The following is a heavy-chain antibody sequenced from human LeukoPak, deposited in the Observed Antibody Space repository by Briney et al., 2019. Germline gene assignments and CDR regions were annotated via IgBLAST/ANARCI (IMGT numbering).Heavy chain of an antibody. Sequence: PGGSLRLSCAASGFTFDDYGMSWVRQAPGKGLEWVSYISSSGSTIYYADSVKGRFTISRDNAKNSLYLQMNSLRAEDTAVYYCARVRRWFGDLDYWGQGTLVTVSS. V-gene: IGHV3-11*04. CDR2: ISSSGSTI. D-gene: IGHD3-10*01. J-gene: IGHJ4*02. CDR1: GFTFDDYG. CDR3: ARVRRWFGDLDY.